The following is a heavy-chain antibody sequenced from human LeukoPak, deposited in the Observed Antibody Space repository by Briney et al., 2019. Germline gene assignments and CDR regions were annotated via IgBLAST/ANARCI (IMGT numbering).Heavy chain of an antibody. J-gene: IGHJ3*02. CDR1: GFTFSNYA. V-gene: IGHV3-23*01. CDR2: IHGTDGRT. D-gene: IGHD2-8*01. Sequence: GGSLRLSCAASGFTFSNYAMSWVRQAPGKGLEWVSAIHGTDGRTWYPDSVKGRCTISRDNSRNTLYLQLNSLRAEDTAVYYCARDRAFPNDVLDIWGQGTMVSVSS. CDR3: ARDRAFPNDVLDI.